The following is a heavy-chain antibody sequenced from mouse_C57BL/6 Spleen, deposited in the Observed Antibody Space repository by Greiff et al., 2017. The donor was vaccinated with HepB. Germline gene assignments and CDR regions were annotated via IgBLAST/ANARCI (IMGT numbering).Heavy chain of an antibody. D-gene: IGHD3-3*01. CDR2: ISNGGGST. V-gene: IGHV5-12*01. J-gene: IGHJ2*01. CDR3: ARLGTGYFDY. CDR1: GFTFSDYY. Sequence: EVQGVESGGGLVQPGGSLKLSCAASGFTFSDYYMYWVRQTPEKRLEWVAYISNGGGSTYYPDTVKGRFTISRDNAKNTLYLQMSRLKSEDTAMYYCARLGTGYFDYWGQGTTLTVSS.